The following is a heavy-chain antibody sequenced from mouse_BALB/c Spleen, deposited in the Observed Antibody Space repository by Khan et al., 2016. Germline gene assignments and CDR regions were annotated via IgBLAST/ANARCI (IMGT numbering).Heavy chain of an antibody. CDR2: LFPGTGTT. CDR1: GYTFTSDC. J-gene: IGHJ1*01. CDR3: ARGRNWYFDV. V-gene: IGHV1S132*01. Sequence: QVQLQQSGAELVKPGASVKLSCKTSGYTFTSDCIQWVKQRPGQGLGWFGELFPGTGTTYYNEKFKGKATLTIDTSSSTAYMQLSSLTSEDSAVYCCARGRNWYFDVWGAGTTVTVAS.